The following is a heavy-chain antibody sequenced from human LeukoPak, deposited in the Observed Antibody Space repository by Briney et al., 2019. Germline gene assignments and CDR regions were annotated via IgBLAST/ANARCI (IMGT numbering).Heavy chain of an antibody. V-gene: IGHV1-46*01. Sequence: ASVKVSCKASGYTFTRYYMNWVRQAPGQGLEWMGIINPSGGSTNYAQKFQGRVTMTRDTSTGTIYMEVSSLRSEDTAVYYCATSFRAVNWFDPWGQGTLVTVSS. J-gene: IGHJ5*02. CDR2: INPSGGST. CDR3: ATSFRAVNWFDP. CDR1: GYTFTRYY. D-gene: IGHD3-10*01.